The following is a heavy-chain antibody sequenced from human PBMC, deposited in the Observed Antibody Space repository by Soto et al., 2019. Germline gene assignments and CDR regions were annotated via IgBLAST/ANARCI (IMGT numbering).Heavy chain of an antibody. J-gene: IGHJ4*02. D-gene: IGHD2-15*01. V-gene: IGHV3-30*03. CDR1: GFTFSNYG. CDR3: ARDRGCNCDY. Sequence: QVQLVESGGGVVQPGRSLRVSCAASGFTFSNYGMHWVRQATGKGLEWVALISSDGSNKYYADSVKGRFSFSRDNSKNPLYLQVNSRRPEDTVVYCCARDRGCNCDYWGQGTLVTVSS. CDR2: ISSDGSNK.